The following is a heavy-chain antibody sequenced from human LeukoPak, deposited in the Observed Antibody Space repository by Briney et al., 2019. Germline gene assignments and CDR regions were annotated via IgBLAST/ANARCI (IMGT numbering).Heavy chain of an antibody. J-gene: IGHJ6*02. V-gene: IGHV3-9*01. CDR2: ISWNSGSI. CDR1: GFTLDDYA. CDR3: AKDSSGAMWYYYGMDV. D-gene: IGHD6-19*01. Sequence: PGGSLRLSCAASGFTLDDYAMHWVRQAPGKGLEWVSGISWNSGSIGYADSVKGRFTISRDNAKNSLYLQMNSLRAEDTALYYCAKDSSGAMWYYYGMDVWGQGTTVTVSS.